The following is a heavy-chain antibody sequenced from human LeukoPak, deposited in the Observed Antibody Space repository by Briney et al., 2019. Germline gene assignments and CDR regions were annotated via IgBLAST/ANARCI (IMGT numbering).Heavy chain of an antibody. J-gene: IGHJ5*02. D-gene: IGHD3-10*01. CDR3: ARDLRITMVRGVRIDWFDP. CDR1: GYTFTGYY. CDR2: INPNSGGT. Sequence: ASVKVSCKASGYTFTGYYMHWVRQAPGQGLEWMGWINPNSGGTNYAQKFQGRVTMTRDTSISTAYMELGRLRSDDTAVYYCARDLRITMVRGVRIDWFDPWGQGTLVTVSS. V-gene: IGHV1-2*02.